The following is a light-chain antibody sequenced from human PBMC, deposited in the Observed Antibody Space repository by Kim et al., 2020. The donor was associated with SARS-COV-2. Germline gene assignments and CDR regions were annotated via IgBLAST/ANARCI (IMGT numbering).Light chain of an antibody. CDR1: QGIGNS. Sequence: ACVGDRVTITCRASQGIGNSLAWYQQKPGKVPKLLIFAASTLQSGVPSRFSGSGSGTDFTLSISSLQPEDVATYYCQKYNSAPRTFGQGTKVDIK. CDR2: AAS. V-gene: IGKV1-27*01. J-gene: IGKJ1*01. CDR3: QKYNSAPRT.